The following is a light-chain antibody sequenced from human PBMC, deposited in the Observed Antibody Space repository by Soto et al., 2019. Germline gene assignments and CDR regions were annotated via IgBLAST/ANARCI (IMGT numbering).Light chain of an antibody. J-gene: IGLJ2*01. Sequence: QSALTQPPSASGSPGQSVTISCTGTSSDVGGYNYVSWYQQHPGKAPNLMIYEFSKRPSGVPDRFSGYKSGNTASLTVAVLQADEEADYYCRSYAGTNVVFGGGTKLTVL. V-gene: IGLV2-8*01. CDR2: EFS. CDR1: SSDVGGYNY. CDR3: RSYAGTNVV.